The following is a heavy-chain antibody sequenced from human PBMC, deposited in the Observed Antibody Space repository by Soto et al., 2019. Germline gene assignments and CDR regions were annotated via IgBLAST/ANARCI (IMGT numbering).Heavy chain of an antibody. J-gene: IGHJ6*02. Sequence: SVKVSCKASGGTFSSYAISWVRQAPGQGLEWMGGIIPIFGTANYAQKFQGRVTITADKSTSTAYMELSSLRSEDTAAYYCARGTMAAYYYYGMDVWGQGTTVTVSS. V-gene: IGHV1-69*06. CDR1: GGTFSSYA. CDR2: IIPIFGTA. D-gene: IGHD3-10*01. CDR3: ARGTMAAYYYYGMDV.